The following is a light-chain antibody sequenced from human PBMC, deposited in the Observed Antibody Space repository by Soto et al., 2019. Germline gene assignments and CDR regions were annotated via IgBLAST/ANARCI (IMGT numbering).Light chain of an antibody. V-gene: IGLV2-23*01. CDR3: CSYAGSSTHVV. Sequence: QSALTQPASVSGSPGQSITISCTGTSSDVGSYNLVSWYQQHPGKAPKLMIYEGSKRPSGVSNRFSGSKSGNTASLTISGIPAADASAHSLCSYAGSSTHVVFGGGTTLTVL. CDR2: EGS. J-gene: IGLJ2*01. CDR1: SSDVGSYNL.